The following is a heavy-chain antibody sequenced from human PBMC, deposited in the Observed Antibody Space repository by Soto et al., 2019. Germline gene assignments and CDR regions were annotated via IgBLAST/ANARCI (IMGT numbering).Heavy chain of an antibody. D-gene: IGHD5-12*01. CDR1: GSSISSGGYS. CDR3: AAGGGLPRYY. V-gene: IGHV4-30-2*01. Sequence: QLQLQESGSGLVKPSQTLSLTCAVSGSSISSGGYSWSWLRQPPGKGLEWIGYIYHSESTYYNPSLKSRVTISVDRSKNQCSLKLSSVTAADTAVYYCAAGGGLPRYYWGQGTLATVSS. J-gene: IGHJ4*02. CDR2: IYHSEST.